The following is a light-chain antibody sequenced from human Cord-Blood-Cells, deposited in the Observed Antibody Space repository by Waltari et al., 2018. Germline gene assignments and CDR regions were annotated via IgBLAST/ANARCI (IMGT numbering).Light chain of an antibody. J-gene: IGKJ5*01. CDR3: QQYNSYSIT. CDR2: DAS. Sequence: DIQMTQSPSTLSASVGDRVTITSRASQSISSWLAWYQQKPGKAPKLLIYDASSLESRVPSRFSGSGSGTEVTPTISSLQPADFATYYCQQYNSYSITFGQGTRLEIK. V-gene: IGKV1-5*01. CDR1: QSISSW.